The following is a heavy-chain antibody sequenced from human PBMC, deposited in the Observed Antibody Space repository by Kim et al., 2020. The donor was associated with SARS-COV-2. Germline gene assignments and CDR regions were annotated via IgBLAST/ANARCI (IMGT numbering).Heavy chain of an antibody. V-gene: IGHV3-48*02. CDR1: GFTFSSYS. CDR3: ARFKGVTRVRGEYYYYYGMDV. J-gene: IGHJ6*02. D-gene: IGHD3-10*01. Sequence: GGSLRLSCAASGFTFSSYSMNWVRQAPGKGLEWVSYISSSSSTIYYADSVKGRFTISRDNAKNSLYLQMNSLRDEDTAVYYCARFKGVTRVRGEYYYYYGMDVWGQGTTVTVSS. CDR2: ISSSSSTI.